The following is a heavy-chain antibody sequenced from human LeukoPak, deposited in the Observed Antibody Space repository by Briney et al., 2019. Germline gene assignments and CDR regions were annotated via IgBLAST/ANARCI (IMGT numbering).Heavy chain of an antibody. Sequence: SQTLSLTCAISGDSFSSNSAAWNWLRQSPSRGLEWLGRTYYRSKWYNDYAVSVKSLITINPDTSKNQFSLQLNSVTPEDTAVYYYARGYSSGWDPYYFDYWGQGTLVTVSS. CDR2: TYYRSKWYN. V-gene: IGHV6-1*01. J-gene: IGHJ4*02. CDR3: ARGYSSGWDPYYFDY. CDR1: GDSFSSNSAA. D-gene: IGHD6-19*01.